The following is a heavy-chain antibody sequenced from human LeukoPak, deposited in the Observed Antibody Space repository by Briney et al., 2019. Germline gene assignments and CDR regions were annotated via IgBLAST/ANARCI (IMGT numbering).Heavy chain of an antibody. CDR3: AKGGSSGYYFPFDY. CDR2: ISGGGGRK. Sequence: GGSLRLSCAASGFTFSSDAMSWVRQAPGKGLEWVSAISGGGGRKYYADSVKGRFTISRDNSKNTLYLQMNSLRAEDTAVYYCAKGGSSGYYFPFDYWGQGTLVTVSS. CDR1: GFTFSSDA. D-gene: IGHD3-22*01. V-gene: IGHV3-23*01. J-gene: IGHJ4*02.